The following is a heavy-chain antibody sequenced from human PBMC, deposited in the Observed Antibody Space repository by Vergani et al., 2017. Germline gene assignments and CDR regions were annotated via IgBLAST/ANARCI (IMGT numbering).Heavy chain of an antibody. J-gene: IGHJ2*01. Sequence: QMQLQESGPGLVKASETLSLTCTVSGVSIISRSYYWGWIRQPPGKGLEWIGSIYNSGNGDSSSSLKSRVIISADTSKNQFSLRLTSVTAADTAVYYCASGKYYSDSTSHFRGRYFDVWGRGTLVTVPS. V-gene: IGHV4-39*01. CDR1: GVSIISRSYY. CDR2: IYNSGNG. D-gene: IGHD3-16*01. CDR3: ASGKYYSDSTSHFRGRYFDV.